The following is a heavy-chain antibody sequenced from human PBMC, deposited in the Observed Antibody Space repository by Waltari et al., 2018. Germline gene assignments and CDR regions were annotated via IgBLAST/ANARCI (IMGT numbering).Heavy chain of an antibody. D-gene: IGHD5-18*01. V-gene: IGHV5-51*01. CDR1: GYSFARYW. CDR2: SHPGDSST. Sequence: EVQLVQSGAEVKKPGESLKISCQGSGYSFARYWIGWVRQMPGKGLEWMGMSHPGDSSTKYSPSFQGQVTISVDTSISTAYLQWSSLKASDTAMYFCARQNIHSYGYGYFDYWGQGTLVTVSS. CDR3: ARQNIHSYGYGYFDY. J-gene: IGHJ4*02.